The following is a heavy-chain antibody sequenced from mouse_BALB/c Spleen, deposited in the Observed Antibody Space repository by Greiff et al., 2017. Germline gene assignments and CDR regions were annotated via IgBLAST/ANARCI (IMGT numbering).Heavy chain of an antibody. J-gene: IGHJ4*01. D-gene: IGHD2-12*01. CDR3: ARQSYYKAMDY. Sequence: EVHLVESGGDLVKPGGSLKLSCAASGFTFSSYGMSWVRQTPDKRLEWVATISSGGSYTYYPDSVKGRFTISRDNAKNTLYLQMSSLKSEDTAMYYCARQSYYKAMDYWGQGTSVTVSS. CDR1: GFTFSSYG. V-gene: IGHV5-6*01. CDR2: ISSGGSYT.